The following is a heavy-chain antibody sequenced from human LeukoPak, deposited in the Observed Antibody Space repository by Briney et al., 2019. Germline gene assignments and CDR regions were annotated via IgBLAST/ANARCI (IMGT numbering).Heavy chain of an antibody. D-gene: IGHD3-16*01. CDR2: IRYDGSTK. J-gene: IGHJ5*02. V-gene: IGHV3-30*02. Sequence: GGSLRLSCAASGFPFSGYGMHWVRQAPGKGLEWVAFIRYDGSTKSYADSMKGRFTISRDNSHNTLYLQMNSLRPEDTAIYYCAKDPGGSLGGDHWGQGTLVTVSS. CDR3: AKDPGGSLGGDH. CDR1: GFPFSGYG.